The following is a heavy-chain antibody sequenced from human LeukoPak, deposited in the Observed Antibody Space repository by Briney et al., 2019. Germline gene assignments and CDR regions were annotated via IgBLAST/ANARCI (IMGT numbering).Heavy chain of an antibody. Sequence: SETLSLTCAVYGGSLRGYYWSWVRQPPGDGLEWFGEINHRGSTNYNPSLKSRVTISVDTSKNQFSLKLSSVTSADTAVYYCARAIAAAGTQYYFDYWGQGTLVTVSS. CDR1: GGSLRGYY. D-gene: IGHD6-13*01. V-gene: IGHV4-34*01. CDR3: ARAIAAAGTQYYFDY. J-gene: IGHJ4*02. CDR2: INHRGST.